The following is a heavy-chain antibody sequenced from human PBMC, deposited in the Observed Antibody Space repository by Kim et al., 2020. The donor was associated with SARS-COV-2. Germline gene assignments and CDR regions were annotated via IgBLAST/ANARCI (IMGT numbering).Heavy chain of an antibody. J-gene: IGHJ3*02. CDR1: GGTRYP. Sequence: SVKVSCKASGGTRYPITWVRQAPGQGLEWVGGIIPIFRTATYAQHFQGRVTITADESTSTTYMELNSLRSDDTAVYYCAGYTGVNDAFDIWGQGTMVTV. CDR3: AGYTGVNDAFDI. CDR2: IIPIFRTA. V-gene: IGHV1-69*13. D-gene: IGHD7-27*01.